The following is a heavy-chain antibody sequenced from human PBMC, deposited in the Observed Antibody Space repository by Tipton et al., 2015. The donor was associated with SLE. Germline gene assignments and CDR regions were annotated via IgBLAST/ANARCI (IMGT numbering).Heavy chain of an antibody. V-gene: IGHV3-53*05. D-gene: IGHD6-19*01. CDR3: ARDRGSGWFDFDY. CDR2: IYSGGST. J-gene: IGHJ4*02. CDR1: GFTVSSNC. Sequence: SLRLSCAASGFTVSSNCMSWVRQAPGKGLEWVSVIYSGGSTYYADSVKGRFTISRDNSKNTLYLQMNSLRAEDTAVYYCARDRGSGWFDFDYWGQGTLVTVSS.